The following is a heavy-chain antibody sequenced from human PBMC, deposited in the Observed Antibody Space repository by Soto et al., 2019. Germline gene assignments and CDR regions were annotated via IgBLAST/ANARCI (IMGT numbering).Heavy chain of an antibody. Sequence: PGGSLRLSCAASGFPFSIYWMSLVRQSPGKGLEWVANIKQDGSEKYYVDSVKGRFTISRDNAKNSLYLQMNSLRAEDTAVYYCAREAGDFDWFTTLLVHYGLDVWGKGPPIPVSS. V-gene: IGHV3-7*01. CDR3: AREAGDFDWFTTLLVHYGLDV. J-gene: IGHJ6*04. D-gene: IGHD3-9*01. CDR2: IKQDGSEK. CDR1: GFPFSIYW.